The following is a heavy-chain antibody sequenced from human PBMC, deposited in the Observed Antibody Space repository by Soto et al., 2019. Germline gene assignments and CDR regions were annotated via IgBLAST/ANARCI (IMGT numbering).Heavy chain of an antibody. J-gene: IGHJ4*02. Sequence: WGSLRLSCAASGFTFCSYWMSCVRQAPGKGLEWVAVIWYDGSNKYYADSVKGRFTISRDNAKNSLYLQMNSLRAEDTAVYYCAREGSTSLVDYWGQGTLVTVSS. D-gene: IGHD2-2*01. CDR3: AREGSTSLVDY. V-gene: IGHV3-33*08. CDR1: GFTFCSYW. CDR2: IWYDGSNK.